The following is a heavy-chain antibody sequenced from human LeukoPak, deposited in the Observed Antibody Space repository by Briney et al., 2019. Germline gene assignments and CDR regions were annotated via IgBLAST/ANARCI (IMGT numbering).Heavy chain of an antibody. CDR3: ATPPWLRVDY. CDR1: GFTFSTYA. CDR2: IGGGGGA. Sequence: GGSLRLSCAVSGFTFSTYAMSWVRQAPGKGLEWVSTIGGGGGAYYADSVKGRFTISRDNPKNTLYLQMNSLRAEDTAVYYCATPPWLRVDYWGQGTLVTVSS. J-gene: IGHJ4*02. V-gene: IGHV3-23*01. D-gene: IGHD5-12*01.